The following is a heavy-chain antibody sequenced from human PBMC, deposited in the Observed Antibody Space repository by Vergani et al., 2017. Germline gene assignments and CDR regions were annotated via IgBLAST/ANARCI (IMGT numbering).Heavy chain of an antibody. V-gene: IGHV3-30*03. Sequence: VQLVESGGVVVQPGGSLRLSCAASGFTFDDYGMHWVRQAPGKGLEWVAVISYDGTQKYYADSVKGRFTISRDNSKSTPYLQMNSLRTEDTAVYYCATKSCGTPGCQIGYFREWGQGTLVTVSS. D-gene: IGHD1-1*01. CDR2: ISYDGTQK. CDR3: ATKSCGTPGCQIGYFRE. J-gene: IGHJ1*01. CDR1: GFTFDDYG.